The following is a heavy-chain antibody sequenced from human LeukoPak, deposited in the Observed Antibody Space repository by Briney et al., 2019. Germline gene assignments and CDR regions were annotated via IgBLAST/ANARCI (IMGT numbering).Heavy chain of an antibody. J-gene: IGHJ4*02. V-gene: IGHV3-23*01. CDR2: ITSGFTP. D-gene: IGHD1-26*01. CDR3: AKDYSDSRVGDVFFEY. CDR1: GLTFSNYA. Sequence: GGSLSLSCAASGLTFSNYAMSWFRQAPGKGLEWVSGITSGFTPHYADSVKGRFTISRDNSKNTFHLQMNSLRAEDTAVCYCAKDYSDSRVGDVFFEYWGQGTLVTVSS.